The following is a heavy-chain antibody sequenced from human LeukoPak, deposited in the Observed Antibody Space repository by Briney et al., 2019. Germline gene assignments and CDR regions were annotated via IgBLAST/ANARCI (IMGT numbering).Heavy chain of an antibody. V-gene: IGHV3-48*03. CDR1: GFTFSSYE. D-gene: IGHD6-19*01. J-gene: IGHJ4*02. Sequence: GGSLRLSCAASGFTFSSYEMNWVRQAPGKGLEWVSYISSSGSTIYYADSVKGRFTISRDNAKNSLYLQMNSLRAEDTAVYYCARGGAVAGLWVSNYSDYWGQGTLVTVSS. CDR2: ISSSGSTI. CDR3: ARGGAVAGLWVSNYSDY.